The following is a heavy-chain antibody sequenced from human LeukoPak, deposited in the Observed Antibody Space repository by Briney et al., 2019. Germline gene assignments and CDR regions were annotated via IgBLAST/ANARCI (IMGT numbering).Heavy chain of an antibody. D-gene: IGHD6-6*01. Sequence: SETLSLTCAVYGGSFSGYYWSWIRQPPGKGLEWIGEINHSGSTNYNPSLKSRVTISVDRSKNQFSLKLSSVTAADTAVYYCARGESSSNDYWGQGTLVTVSS. V-gene: IGHV4-34*01. CDR1: GGSFSGYY. J-gene: IGHJ4*02. CDR3: ARGESSSNDY. CDR2: INHSGST.